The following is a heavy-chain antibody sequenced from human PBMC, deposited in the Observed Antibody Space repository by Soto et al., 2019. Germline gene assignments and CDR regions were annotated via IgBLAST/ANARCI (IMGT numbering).Heavy chain of an antibody. CDR3: ARDYYGSGSYPLHYSMDV. V-gene: IGHV4-59*01. D-gene: IGHD3-10*01. J-gene: IGHJ6*02. CDR2: IYYSGST. Sequence: SETLSLTCTVSGGSISSYYWSWIRQPPGKGLEWIGYIYYSGSTNYNPSLKSRVTISVDTSKNQFSLKLSSVTAADTAVYYCARDYYGSGSYPLHYSMDVWGQGTTVTVSS. CDR1: GGSISSYY.